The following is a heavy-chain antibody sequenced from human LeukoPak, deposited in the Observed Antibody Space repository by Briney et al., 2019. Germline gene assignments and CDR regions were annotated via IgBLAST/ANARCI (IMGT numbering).Heavy chain of an antibody. CDR1: GGTFSSYA. CDR2: IIPIFGTA. CDR3: ARDIRDCSSTSCYNWFDP. D-gene: IGHD2-2*01. V-gene: IGHV1-69*13. J-gene: IGHJ5*02. Sequence: SVKVFCKASGGTFSSYAISWVRQAPGQGLEWMGGIIPIFGTANYAQKSQGRVTITADESTSTAYMELSSLRSEDTAVYYCARDIRDCSSTSCYNWFDPWGQGTLVTVSS.